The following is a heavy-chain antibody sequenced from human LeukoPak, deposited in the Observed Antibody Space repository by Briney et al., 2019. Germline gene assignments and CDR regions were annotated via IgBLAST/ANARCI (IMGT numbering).Heavy chain of an antibody. CDR1: GFSLSTSGMC. D-gene: IGHD3-22*01. CDR3: ARTPPYYYDSSGYYYGWFDP. CDR2: IDWDDDK. V-gene: IGHV2-70*11. Sequence: ASGPALVNPTQTLTLTCTFSGFSLSTSGMCVSWIRQPPGKALEWLARIDWDDDKYYSTSLKTRLTISKDTSKNQVVLTMTNMDPVDTATYYCARTPPYYYDSSGYYYGWFDPWGQGTLVTVSS. J-gene: IGHJ5*02.